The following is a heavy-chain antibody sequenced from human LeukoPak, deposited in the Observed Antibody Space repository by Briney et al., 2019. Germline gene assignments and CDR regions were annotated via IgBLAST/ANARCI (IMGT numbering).Heavy chain of an antibody. V-gene: IGHV1-69*13. CDR1: GYTITDYY. Sequence: ASVKVSCKASGYTITDYYIHWVRQAPGQGLEWMGGIIPIFGTGNYAQKFQGRVTITADESTSTAYMELSSLRSEDTAVYFCARDFHYSGSGSYYNRAFDIWGQGTVVTVSS. CDR3: ARDFHYSGSGSYYNRAFDI. CDR2: IIPIFGTG. D-gene: IGHD3-10*01. J-gene: IGHJ3*02.